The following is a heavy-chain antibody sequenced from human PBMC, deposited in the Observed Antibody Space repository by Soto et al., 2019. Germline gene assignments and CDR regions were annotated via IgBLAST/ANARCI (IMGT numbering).Heavy chain of an antibody. CDR2: IYYSGST. CDR3: ARDGFGDYYYGMDV. CDR1: GGSISSGGYY. Sequence: QVQLQESGPGLVKPSQTLSLTCTVSGGSISSGGYYWSWIRQHQGTGLEWIGYIYYSGSTYYNPSLKRRVTISVDTSKNQFSLQLSSVTAADTAVYYCARDGFGDYYYGMDVGGQGTTVTVS. V-gene: IGHV4-31*03. J-gene: IGHJ6*02. D-gene: IGHD3-10*01.